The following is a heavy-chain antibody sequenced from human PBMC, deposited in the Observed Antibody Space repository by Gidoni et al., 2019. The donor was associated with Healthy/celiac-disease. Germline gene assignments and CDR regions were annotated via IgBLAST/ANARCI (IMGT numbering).Heavy chain of an antibody. J-gene: IGHJ4*02. V-gene: IGHV3-23*01. CDR2: ISGSGGST. Sequence: EVQLLESGGGLVQPGVSLRLSCAPSGFTFSSYAMSWVRQAPGKGLEWVSAISGSGGSTYYADSVKGRFTISRDNSKNTLYLQMNSLRAEDTAVYYCAKTPPGGDGYYRDWGQGTLVTVSS. CDR1: GFTFSSYA. D-gene: IGHD1-26*01. CDR3: AKTPPGGDGYYRD.